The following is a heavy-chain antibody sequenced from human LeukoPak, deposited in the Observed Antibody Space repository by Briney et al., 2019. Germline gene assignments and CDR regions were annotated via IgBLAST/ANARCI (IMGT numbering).Heavy chain of an antibody. Sequence: GGSLRLSCAASGFTFSSYGMYWVRQAPGKGLEWVADIWYDGSNKYYADSVKGRFTISRDNSKHMLYLQMNSLRAEDTAMYCCARGEYDDAFDIWGQGTVVTVSS. J-gene: IGHJ3*02. D-gene: IGHD3-10*01. CDR1: GFTFSSYG. CDR3: ARGEYDDAFDI. CDR2: IWYDGSNK. V-gene: IGHV3-33*01.